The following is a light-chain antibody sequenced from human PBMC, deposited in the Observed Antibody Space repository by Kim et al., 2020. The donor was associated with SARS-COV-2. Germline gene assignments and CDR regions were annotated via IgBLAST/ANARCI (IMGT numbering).Light chain of an antibody. Sequence: SSELTQDPAVSVALGQPVRITCQGDSLRSYYATWYQQKPGQAPILVIYGKNNRPSGIPDRFSGSSSGNTASLTITGTQAGDEADYYCNSRDSNATVVFAG. CDR1: SLRSYY. CDR2: GKN. V-gene: IGLV3-19*01. J-gene: IGLJ2*01. CDR3: NSRDSNATVV.